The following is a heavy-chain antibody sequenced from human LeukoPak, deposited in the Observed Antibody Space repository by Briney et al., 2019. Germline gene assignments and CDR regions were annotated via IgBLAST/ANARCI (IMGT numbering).Heavy chain of an antibody. D-gene: IGHD2-15*01. V-gene: IGHV3-64D*09. Sequence: GGSLRLSCSASGFPFSSYAMHWVRQAPGKGLEYVSAISDSGGSTYYADPVKGRFTISRDNSKNTLYLQMRAEDTAVYFCVRGYSFGPYGMDVWGQGTTVTVSS. CDR1: GFPFSSYA. CDR3: VRGYSFGPYGMDV. CDR2: ISDSGGST. J-gene: IGHJ6*02.